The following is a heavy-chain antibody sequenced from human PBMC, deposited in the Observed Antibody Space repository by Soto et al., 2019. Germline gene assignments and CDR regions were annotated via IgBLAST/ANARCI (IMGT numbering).Heavy chain of an antibody. D-gene: IGHD6-19*01. CDR2: ISDSDNAT. J-gene: IGHJ4*02. CDR3: AKGVSSSAWSASDS. CDR1: GFTLRSYA. V-gene: IGHV3-23*01. Sequence: EVQLLESGGGLVQPGGSLRLSCAASGFTLRSYAMTWVRQAPGKGLEWVSVISDSDNATYYADSVKGRLTISRDNSKNTLYLQLNSLRAEDTAVYYCAKGVSSSAWSASDSWGQGTLVTVSA.